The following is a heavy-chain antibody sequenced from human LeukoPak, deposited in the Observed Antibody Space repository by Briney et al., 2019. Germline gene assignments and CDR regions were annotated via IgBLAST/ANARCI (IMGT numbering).Heavy chain of an antibody. Sequence: PSETLSLTCTVSGGSISSSSYYWGWIRQPPGKGLEWIGSIYYSGSTYYNPSLRSRVTISVDTSKNQFSLKLSSVTAADTAVYYCARQEEVAGPDAHIDYWGQGTLVTVSS. CDR3: ARQEEVAGPDAHIDY. CDR1: GGSISSSSYY. CDR2: IYYSGST. V-gene: IGHV4-39*01. D-gene: IGHD6-19*01. J-gene: IGHJ4*02.